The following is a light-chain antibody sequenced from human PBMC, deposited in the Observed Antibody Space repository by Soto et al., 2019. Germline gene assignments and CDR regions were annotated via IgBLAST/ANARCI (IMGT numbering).Light chain of an antibody. CDR1: QGISSY. CDR2: AAS. J-gene: IGKJ5*01. V-gene: IGKV1-9*01. Sequence: DIQLTQSPSFLSASVGDRVTITCRASQGISSYLAWYQQKPGKAPKLLIYAASTLQNGVQSRFNSSGSGTEFTLTISSLQPEDFATYSCNQLNSYPLFGQGTRLEIK. CDR3: NQLNSYPL.